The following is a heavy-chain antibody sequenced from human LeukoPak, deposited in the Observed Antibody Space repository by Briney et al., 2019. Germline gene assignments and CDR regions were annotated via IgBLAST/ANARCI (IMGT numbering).Heavy chain of an antibody. D-gene: IGHD2-2*01. V-gene: IGHV4-59*01. CDR2: IYYSGST. CDR3: ARGYCSSTSCSYTTNWFDP. CDR1: GGSISGYY. J-gene: IGHJ5*02. Sequence: SETLSLTCTVSGGSISGYYWSWIRQPPGKGLEWIGYIYYSGSTKYNPSLKSRVTMSVDTSRNQLSLKLSSVTAADTAVYYCARGYCSSTSCSYTTNWFDPWGQGTLVTVSS.